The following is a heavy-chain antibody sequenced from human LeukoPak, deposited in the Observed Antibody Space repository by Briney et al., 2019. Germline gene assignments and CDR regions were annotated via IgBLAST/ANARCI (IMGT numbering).Heavy chain of an antibody. J-gene: IGHJ6*03. CDR1: GFTFSSYG. CDR2: ISGSGGST. V-gene: IGHV3-23*01. Sequence: PGGSLRLSCAASGFTFSSYGMSWVRQAPGKGLEWVSAISGSGGSTYYVDSVKGRFTISRDNSKNTLYLQMNSLRAEDTAVYYCAKDLYYYDSSGYYQDYYYYMDVWGKGTTVTISS. D-gene: IGHD3-22*01. CDR3: AKDLYYYDSSGYYQDYYYYMDV.